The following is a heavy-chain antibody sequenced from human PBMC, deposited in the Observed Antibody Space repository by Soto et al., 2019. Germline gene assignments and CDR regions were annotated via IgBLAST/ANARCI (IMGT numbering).Heavy chain of an antibody. CDR1: GFTFDDYA. V-gene: IGHV3-9*01. CDR2: IRWNSGSI. CDR3: AKVTHYNYYDSRDAFDI. D-gene: IGHD3-22*01. Sequence: EVQLVESGGGLVQPGRSLRLSCAASGFTFDDYAMHWVRQAPGKGLEWVSGIRWNSGSIGYADSVKGRFTISRDNAKNSLYLQMNSLRAEDTALYYCAKVTHYNYYDSRDAFDIWGQGTMVTVSS. J-gene: IGHJ3*02.